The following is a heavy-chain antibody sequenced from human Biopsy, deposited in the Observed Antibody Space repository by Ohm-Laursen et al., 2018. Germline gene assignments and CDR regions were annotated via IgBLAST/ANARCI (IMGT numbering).Heavy chain of an antibody. CDR1: GGSISSYY. J-gene: IGHJ2*01. CDR2: IYYTEST. D-gene: IGHD1-26*01. CDR3: ARHAPSYSGSYWRYFDL. Sequence: GTLSLTCTVSGGSISSYYWSWIRQPPGKGLEWIGYIYYTESTNYNPSLKSRVTISVDTSMNPLSLRLPSVTAADTAVYYCARHAPSYSGSYWRYFDLWGRGTLVTVSS. V-gene: IGHV4-59*08.